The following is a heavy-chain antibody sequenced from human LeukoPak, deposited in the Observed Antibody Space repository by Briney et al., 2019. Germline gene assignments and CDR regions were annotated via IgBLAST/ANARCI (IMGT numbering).Heavy chain of an antibody. J-gene: IGHJ4*02. CDR2: IYSSGST. CDR1: GGSISSGSYY. V-gene: IGHV4-61*02. CDR3: ARDHATSSSWYGHGY. D-gene: IGHD6-13*01. Sequence: SQTLSLTYTVFGGSISSGSYYWSWIRQPAGKGLEWIGRIYSSGSTNYNPSLKSRVTISVDTSKNQFSLKLSSVTAADTAVYYCARDHATSSSWYGHGYWGQGTLVTVSS.